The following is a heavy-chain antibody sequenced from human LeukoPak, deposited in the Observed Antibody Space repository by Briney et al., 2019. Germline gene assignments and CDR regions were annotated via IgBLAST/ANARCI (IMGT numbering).Heavy chain of an antibody. V-gene: IGHV3-48*02. CDR3: ARDPQAALISGSLNDY. CDR1: GFTFSRNS. J-gene: IGHJ4*02. Sequence: GGSLRLSCAASGFTFSRNSMNWVRQAPGKGLEWVSYISSSSSTIYYADSVKGRFTISRDNAKNSLYFQMNSLRDEDTAVYYCARDPQAALISGSLNDYWGQGTLVTVSA. CDR2: ISSSSSTI. D-gene: IGHD5-12*01.